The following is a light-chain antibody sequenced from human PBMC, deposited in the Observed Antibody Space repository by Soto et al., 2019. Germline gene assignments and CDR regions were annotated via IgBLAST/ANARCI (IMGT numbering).Light chain of an antibody. CDR1: SSDVGGYNY. J-gene: IGLJ1*01. CDR3: SSYTSSSTYV. Sequence: QSALTQPASVSGSPGQSITISCTGTSSDVGGYNYVSWYQQYPGKAPKLMIYDVSNRPSGVSNRFSGSKSGNTASLTISGLQAEDETDDYCSSYTSSSTYVFGTGTKLTVL. CDR2: DVS. V-gene: IGLV2-14*01.